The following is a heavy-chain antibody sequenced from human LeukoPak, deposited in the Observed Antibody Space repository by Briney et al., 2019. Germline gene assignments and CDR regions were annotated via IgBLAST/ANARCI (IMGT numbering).Heavy chain of an antibody. CDR1: GFTVSSNY. Sequence: GRSLRLSCAASGFTVSSNYMSWVRQAPGEGLEWVSVIYSGGRTYYADSVKGRFTISRDNSKNTLYLQMNSLRAEDTAVYYCARGRYYYYGMDVWGQGTTVTVSS. CDR3: ARGRYYYYGMDV. V-gene: IGHV3-53*01. J-gene: IGHJ6*02. CDR2: IYSGGRT.